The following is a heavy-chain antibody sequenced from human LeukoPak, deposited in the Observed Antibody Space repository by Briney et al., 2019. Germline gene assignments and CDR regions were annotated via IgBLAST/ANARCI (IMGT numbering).Heavy chain of an antibody. CDR3: ARDHDYGDYGDY. CDR2: ISTDGSTT. Sequence: PGGSLRLSCAASGFTFSNYWMHWVRQAPGKGLVWVSHISTDGSTTNYADSVKARFTISRDNARNTLYLQMNSLRAEDTAVYYCARDHDYGDYGDYWGQGTLVTVSS. J-gene: IGHJ4*02. V-gene: IGHV3-74*01. CDR1: GFTFSNYW. D-gene: IGHD4-17*01.